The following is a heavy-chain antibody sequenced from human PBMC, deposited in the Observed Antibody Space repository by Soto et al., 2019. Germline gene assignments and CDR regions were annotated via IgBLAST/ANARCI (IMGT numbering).Heavy chain of an antibody. D-gene: IGHD2-2*01. CDR2: TNHSGST. J-gene: IGHJ6*02. V-gene: IGHV4-34*01. CDR1: GGSFSGYY. CDR3: ASGERMRSTSPLGYYYYYYGMDV. Sequence: SETLSLTCAVYGGSFSGYYWSWIRQPPGKGLEWIGETNHSGSTNYNPSLKSRVTISVDTSKNQFSLKLSSVTAADTAVYYCASGERMRSTSPLGYYYYYYGMDVWGQGTTVTVSS.